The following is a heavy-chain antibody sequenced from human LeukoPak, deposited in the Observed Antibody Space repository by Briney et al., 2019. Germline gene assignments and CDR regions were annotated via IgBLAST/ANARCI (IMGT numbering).Heavy chain of an antibody. CDR1: GFTFSSYW. J-gene: IGHJ5*02. CDR3: ARFDWFDP. V-gene: IGHV3-74*03. CDR2: INRDGSST. Sequence: GGSLRLSCAASGFTFSSYWMHWVRQAPGKALVWVSRINRDGSSTTYADSVKGRFTISRDNAKNTLYLQMNSLRVEDTAVYYCARFDWFDPWGQGTLVTVSS.